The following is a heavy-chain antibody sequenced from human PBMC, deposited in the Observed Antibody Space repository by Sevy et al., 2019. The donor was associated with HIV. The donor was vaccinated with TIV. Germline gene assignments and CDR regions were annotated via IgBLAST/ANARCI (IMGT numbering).Heavy chain of an antibody. CDR2: IQYDGSNK. J-gene: IGHJ4*02. CDR1: GFSYSSYG. CDR3: VKEGGGEGGYN. V-gene: IGHV3-30*02. D-gene: IGHD2-21*01. Sequence: GGSLRLSCAASGFSYSSYGMHWVRQAPGKGLEWVAYIQYDGSNKDYADSVKGRFTISRDNSKNTLDLQMNSLRVEDTAVYYCVKEGGGEGGYNWGQGTLVTAS.